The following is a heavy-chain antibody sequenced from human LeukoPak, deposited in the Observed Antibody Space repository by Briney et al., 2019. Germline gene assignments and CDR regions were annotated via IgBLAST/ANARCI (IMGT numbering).Heavy chain of an antibody. CDR1: GFTVSSNY. V-gene: IGHV3-53*04. CDR3: ASSSPEGYYYDWRDAFDI. D-gene: IGHD3-22*01. CDR2: IYSGGST. J-gene: IGHJ3*02. Sequence: PGGSLRLSCAASGFTVSSNYMSWVRQAPGKGLEWVSVIYSGGSTYYADSVKGRFTISRHNSKNTLYLQMNSLRAEDTAVYYCASSSPEGYYYDWRDAFDIWGQGTMVTVSS.